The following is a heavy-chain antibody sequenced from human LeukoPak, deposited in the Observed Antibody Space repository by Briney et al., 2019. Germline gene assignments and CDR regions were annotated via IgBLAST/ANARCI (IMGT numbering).Heavy chain of an antibody. J-gene: IGHJ5*02. Sequence: QPGASMLLSCVASGFSFSDASMHWLRPAAGEGLDWVGSIRSQAYGYSAPYDASVIASFTLSKDDSRNTKFLQLDSLKVEDTAVYYCTKPSNGNYYVAWGQGILVTVSS. CDR1: GFSFSDAS. D-gene: IGHD1-26*01. CDR2: IRSQAYGYSA. V-gene: IGHV3-73*01. CDR3: TKPSNGNYYVA.